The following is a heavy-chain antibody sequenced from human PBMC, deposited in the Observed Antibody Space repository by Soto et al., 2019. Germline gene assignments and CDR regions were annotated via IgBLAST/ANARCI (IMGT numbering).Heavy chain of an antibody. CDR2: ISQSGNT. D-gene: IGHD6-6*01. J-gene: IGHJ4*02. Sequence: SETLSLTCSIYSGSFSGYYWSWIRQPPGKGLEWIGEISQSGNTNYSPSLKSRVSISIDASKKQFSLNLASVSAADTAVYYCARAPKVSGSSQTRPDFWGQGTLVTVSS. CDR3: ARAPKVSGSSQTRPDF. CDR1: SGSFSGYY. V-gene: IGHV4-34*01.